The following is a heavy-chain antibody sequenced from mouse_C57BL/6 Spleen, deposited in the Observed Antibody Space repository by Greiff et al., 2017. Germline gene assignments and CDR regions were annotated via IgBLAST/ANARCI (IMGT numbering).Heavy chain of an antibody. CDR2: IYPGDGDT. CDR3: ANEIYYDYGYAMDY. Sequence: VQLQQSGPELVKPGASVKISCKASGYAFSSSWMNWVKQRPGQGLEWIGRIYPGDGDTNYNGKFKGKATLTADKSSSTAYLQLSSLTSEDSAVYFCANEIYYDYGYAMDYWGQGTSVTVSS. J-gene: IGHJ4*01. D-gene: IGHD2-4*01. CDR1: GYAFSSSW. V-gene: IGHV1-82*01.